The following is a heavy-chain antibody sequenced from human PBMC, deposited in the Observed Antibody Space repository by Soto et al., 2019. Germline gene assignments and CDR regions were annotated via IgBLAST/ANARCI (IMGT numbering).Heavy chain of an antibody. CDR2: IGSVGGDT. J-gene: IGHJ3*02. CDR1: GFIFSSYT. D-gene: IGHD1-20*01. Sequence: EVQLLESGGGLIQPGGSLRLSCAPSGFIFSSYTMGWVRQAPGKGLEWVSSIGSVGGDTYYADSVKGRFTISRDDSKNTLLLQMNSLRAEDTAVYYCVKDRMAYNSVWDPFDIWGQGTMVTVSS. V-gene: IGHV3-23*01. CDR3: VKDRMAYNSVWDPFDI.